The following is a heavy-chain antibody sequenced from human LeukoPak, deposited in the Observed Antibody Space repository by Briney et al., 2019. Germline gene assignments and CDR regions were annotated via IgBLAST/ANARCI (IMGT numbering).Heavy chain of an antibody. CDR1: GFTFSDYY. CDR3: ARTIIDSSGYLDY. J-gene: IGHJ4*02. Sequence: PGGSLRLSCAASGFTFSDYYMSWIRQAPGKGLEWVSYISSSGSTIYYADSVKGRFTTSRDNAKNSLYLQMNSLRAEDTAVYYCARTIIDSSGYLDYWGQGTLVTVSS. V-gene: IGHV3-11*01. D-gene: IGHD3-22*01. CDR2: ISSSGSTI.